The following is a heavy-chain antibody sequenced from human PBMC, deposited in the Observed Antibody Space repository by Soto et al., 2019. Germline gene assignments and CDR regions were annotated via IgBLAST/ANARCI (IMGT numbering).Heavy chain of an antibody. Sequence: EVQLVESGGVVVQPGGSLRLSCAASGFTFDDYTMHWVRQAPGKGLEWVSLISWDGGSTYYADSVKGRFTSSRENSKNSLYLQMNSLRTEDTALYYCAKDVEGDFGVGDEAFDIRGQGKMVTGSS. CDR2: ISWDGGST. D-gene: IGHD3-3*01. J-gene: IGHJ3*02. V-gene: IGHV3-43*01. CDR1: GFTFDDYT. CDR3: AKDVEGDFGVGDEAFDI.